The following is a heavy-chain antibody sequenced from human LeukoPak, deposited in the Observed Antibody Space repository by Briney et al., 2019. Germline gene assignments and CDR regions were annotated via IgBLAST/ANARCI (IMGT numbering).Heavy chain of an antibody. D-gene: IGHD4-23*01. CDR1: GGSISSSSYY. J-gene: IGHJ4*02. Sequence: SETLSLTCTVSGGSISSSSYYWGWIRQPPGKGLEWIGSIYYSGSTYYNPSLKSRVTISVDTSKNQFSLKLSSVTAADTAVYYCARVGTVVTSSPLFDYWGQGTLVTVSS. CDR3: ARVGTVVTSSPLFDY. CDR2: IYYSGST. V-gene: IGHV4-39*07.